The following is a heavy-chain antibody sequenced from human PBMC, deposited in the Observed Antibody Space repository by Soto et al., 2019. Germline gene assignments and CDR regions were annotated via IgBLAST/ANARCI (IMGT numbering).Heavy chain of an antibody. D-gene: IGHD2-15*01. V-gene: IGHV1-69*02. CDR2: IIPILGIA. CDR1: GGTFSSYT. Sequence: QVQLVQSGAEVKKPGSSVKVSCKASGGTFSSYTISWVRQAPGQGLEWMGRIIPILGIANYAQKFQGRVKITADKSTSTAYMELSRLRSEDTAVYYCARAEDGRLYCSGGSLACYYGMDVWGQGTTVTVSS. CDR3: ARAEDGRLYCSGGSLACYYGMDV. J-gene: IGHJ6*02.